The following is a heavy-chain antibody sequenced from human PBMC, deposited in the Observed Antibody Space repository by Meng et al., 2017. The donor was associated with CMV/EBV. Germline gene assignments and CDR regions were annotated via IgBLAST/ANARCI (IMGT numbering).Heavy chain of an antibody. J-gene: IGHJ6*02. D-gene: IGHD4/OR15-4a*01. CDR1: GGTFSSYA. V-gene: IGHV1-69*05. Sequence: SVKVSCKASGGTFSSYAISWVRQAPGQGLEWMGGIIPIFGTANYAQKFQGRVTITTDESTSTAYMELSSLRSEDTAVYYCARDKSPRWGGLTTMTGGMDVWGQGTTVTVSS. CDR2: IIPIFGTA. CDR3: ARDKSPRWGGLTTMTGGMDV.